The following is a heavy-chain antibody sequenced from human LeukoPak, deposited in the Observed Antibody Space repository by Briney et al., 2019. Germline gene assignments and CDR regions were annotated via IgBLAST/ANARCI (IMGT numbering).Heavy chain of an antibody. CDR1: GGSISSYY. Sequence: SETLSLTCTVSGGSISSYYWSWIRQPPGKGLECIGYIYYSGSTNYNPSLKSRVTISVDTSKNQFSLKLSSVTAADTAVYYCARNSGWYGTYFDYWGQGTLVTVSS. D-gene: IGHD6-19*01. CDR3: ARNSGWYGTYFDY. CDR2: IYYSGST. V-gene: IGHV4-59*01. J-gene: IGHJ4*02.